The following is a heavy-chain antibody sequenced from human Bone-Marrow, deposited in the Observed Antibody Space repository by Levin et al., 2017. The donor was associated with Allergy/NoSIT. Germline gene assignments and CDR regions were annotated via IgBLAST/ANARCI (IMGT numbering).Heavy chain of an antibody. Sequence: TSETLSLTCTVSGGSISSSSYYWGWIRQPPGKGLEWIGSIYYSGSTYYNPSLKSRVTISVDTSKNQFSLKLSSVTAADTAVYYCARLTGYRSSWFTGYLDYWGQETLVTVSS. D-gene: IGHD6-13*01. CDR3: ARLTGYRSSWFTGYLDY. CDR1: GGSISSSSYY. V-gene: IGHV4-39*01. CDR2: IYYSGST. J-gene: IGHJ4*02.